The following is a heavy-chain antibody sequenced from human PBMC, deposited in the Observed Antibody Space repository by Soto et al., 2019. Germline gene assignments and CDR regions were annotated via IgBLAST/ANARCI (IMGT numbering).Heavy chain of an antibody. CDR1: GFTFTSSA. V-gene: IGHV1-58*01. Sequence: SVKVSCKASGFTFTSSAVQWVRQARGQRLEWIGWIVVGSGNTNYAQKFQERVTITRDMYTSTAYMELSSLRSEDTAVYYCAAGGSSPPYYYYGMDVWGQGTTVTVSS. CDR2: IVVGSGNT. D-gene: IGHD6-6*01. CDR3: AAGGSSPPYYYYGMDV. J-gene: IGHJ6*02.